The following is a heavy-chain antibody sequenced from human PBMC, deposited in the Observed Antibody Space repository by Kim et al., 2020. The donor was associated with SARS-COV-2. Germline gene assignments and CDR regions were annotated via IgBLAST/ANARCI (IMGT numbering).Heavy chain of an antibody. V-gene: IGHV4-34*01. CDR1: GGSFSGYY. J-gene: IGHJ4*02. D-gene: IGHD5-18*01. Sequence: SETLSLTCAVYGGSFSGYYWSWIRQPPGKGLEWIGEINHSGSTNYNPSLKSRVTISVDTSKNQFSLKLSSVTAADTAVYYCARGVDTAMVTGTFDYWGQG. CDR2: INHSGST. CDR3: ARGVDTAMVTGTFDY.